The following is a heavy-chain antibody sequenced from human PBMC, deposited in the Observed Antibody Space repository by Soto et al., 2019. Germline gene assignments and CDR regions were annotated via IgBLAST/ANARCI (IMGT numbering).Heavy chain of an antibody. CDR2: IYYSGST. D-gene: IGHD6-6*01. V-gene: IGHV4-59*01. CDR3: ARGVAARRGWFDP. Sequence: SETLSLTCTVSGGSISSYYWSWIRQPPGKGLEWIGYIYYSGSTNYNPSLKSRVTISVDTSKNQFSLKLSSVTAADTAVYYCARGVAARRGWFDPWGQGTLVTV. J-gene: IGHJ5*02. CDR1: GGSISSYY.